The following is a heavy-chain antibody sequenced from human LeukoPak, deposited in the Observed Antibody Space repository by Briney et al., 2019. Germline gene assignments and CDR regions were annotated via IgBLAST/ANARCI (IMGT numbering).Heavy chain of an antibody. CDR1: GFTFSSYS. CDR3: AKAPYYDFWSGYYYYYYYMDV. Sequence: GGSLRLSCAASGFTFSSYSMNWVRQAPGKGLEWVSSISSSGSTIYYADSVKGRFTISRDNAKNSLYLQMNSLRAEDTAVYYCAKAPYYDFWSGYYYYYYYMDVWGKGTTVTVSS. CDR2: ISSSGSTI. J-gene: IGHJ6*03. D-gene: IGHD3-3*01. V-gene: IGHV3-48*04.